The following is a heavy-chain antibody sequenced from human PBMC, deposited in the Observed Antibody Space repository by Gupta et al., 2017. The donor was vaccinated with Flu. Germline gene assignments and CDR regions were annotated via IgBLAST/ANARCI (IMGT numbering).Heavy chain of an antibody. CDR3: ARHDGCNYNSCHLSYGMDV. J-gene: IGHJ6*02. V-gene: IGHV4-39*01. Sequence: QLQLQESGPGLVKPSETLSLTCTVSGGSISSSRYYWCWLRQPPEKGLEWIGSIYYTGRTFHNPSRESRVTRSLDTSKNQFYLKLSSVAAADTAVYYCARHDGCNYNSCHLSYGMDVWGQGTTVTVSS. CDR1: GGSISSSRYY. D-gene: IGHD3-10*01. CDR2: IYYTGRT.